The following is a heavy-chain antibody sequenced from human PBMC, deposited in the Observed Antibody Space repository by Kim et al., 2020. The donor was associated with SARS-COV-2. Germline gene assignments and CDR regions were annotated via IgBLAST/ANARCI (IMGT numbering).Heavy chain of an antibody. CDR3: ARTRMTIFGVVMNYYGMDV. V-gene: IGHV3-48*03. D-gene: IGHD3-3*01. CDR2: ISSSGSTI. J-gene: IGHJ6*02. Sequence: GGSLRLSCAASGFTFITYEMNWVRQAPGKGLEWVSYISSSGSTIYYADSVKGRFTISRDNAKNSLYLQMNSLRAEDTAVYYCARTRMTIFGVVMNYYGMDVWGQGTTVTVSS. CDR1: GFTFITYE.